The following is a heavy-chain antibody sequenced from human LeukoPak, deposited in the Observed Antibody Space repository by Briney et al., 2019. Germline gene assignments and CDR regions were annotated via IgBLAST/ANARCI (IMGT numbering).Heavy chain of an antibody. J-gene: IGHJ3*02. CDR1: GFTFSHYL. Sequence: GGPLRLSCAASGFTFSHYLMHWVRHAPGKGLVWVSRINSDESNTNSYADSVKGRFIISRDNAKNTLYLQMNSLRAEDTAVYFCGRGGNGIDIWGQGTTVIVSS. CDR2: INSDESNT. V-gene: IGHV3-74*01. CDR3: GRGGNGIDI. D-gene: IGHD2-8*01.